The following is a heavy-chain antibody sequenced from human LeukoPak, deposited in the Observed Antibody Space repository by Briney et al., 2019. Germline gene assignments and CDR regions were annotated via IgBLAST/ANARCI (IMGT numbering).Heavy chain of an antibody. Sequence: GGSLRLSCAASGFTVSSNYMSWVRQAPGKGLEWVSVIYSGGSTYYADSVKGRFTISRDNSKSTLYLQMNSLRAEDTAVYYCAREEAYCGGDCSRTTNYYYYYMDVWGKGTTVTVSS. J-gene: IGHJ6*03. V-gene: IGHV3-66*02. CDR1: GFTVSSNY. CDR3: AREEAYCGGDCSRTTNYYYYYMDV. D-gene: IGHD2-21*02. CDR2: IYSGGST.